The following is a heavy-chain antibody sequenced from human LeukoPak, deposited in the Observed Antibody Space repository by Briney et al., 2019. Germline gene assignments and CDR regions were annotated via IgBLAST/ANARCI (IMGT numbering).Heavy chain of an antibody. CDR2: IYYSGST. CDR3: ARAKGDLYSSSWYRSYYFDY. D-gene: IGHD6-13*01. CDR1: GGSISSYY. Sequence: SETLSLTCTVSGGSISSYYWNWIRQPPGKGLEWIGYIYYSGSTNYNPSLKSRVTISVDTSKNQFSLKLSSVTAADTAVYYCARAKGDLYSSSWYRSYYFDYWGQGTLVTVSS. V-gene: IGHV4-59*01. J-gene: IGHJ4*02.